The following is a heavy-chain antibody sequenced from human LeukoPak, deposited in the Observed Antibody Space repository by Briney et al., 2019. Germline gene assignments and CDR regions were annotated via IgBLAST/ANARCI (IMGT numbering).Heavy chain of an antibody. Sequence: GGSLRLSCAASGFTFSNAWMSWVRQAPGKGLEWVSSISSSSSYIYYADSVKGRFTISRDNAKNSLYLQMNSLRAEDTAVYYCARGPLNGDYDYWGQGTLVTVSS. CDR2: ISSSSSYI. CDR3: ARGPLNGDYDY. V-gene: IGHV3-21*01. CDR1: GFTFSNAW. J-gene: IGHJ4*02. D-gene: IGHD4-17*01.